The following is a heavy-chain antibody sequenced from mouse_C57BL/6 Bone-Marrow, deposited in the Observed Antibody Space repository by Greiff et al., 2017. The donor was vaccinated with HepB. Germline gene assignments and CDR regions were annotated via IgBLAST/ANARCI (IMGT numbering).Heavy chain of an antibody. CDR2: INYDGSST. V-gene: IGHV5-16*01. CDR1: GFTFSDYY. Sequence: EVQVVESEGGLVQPGSSMKLSCTASGFTFSDYYMAWVCQVPEKGLEWVANINYDGSSTYYLDSLKSRFIISRDNAKNILYLQMSSLKSEDTATYYCARGDSNYSYWGQGTLVTVSA. J-gene: IGHJ3*01. D-gene: IGHD2-5*01. CDR3: ARGDSNYSY.